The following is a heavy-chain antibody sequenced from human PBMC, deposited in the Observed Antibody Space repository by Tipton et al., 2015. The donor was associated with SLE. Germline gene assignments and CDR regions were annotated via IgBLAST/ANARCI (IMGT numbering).Heavy chain of an antibody. Sequence: SLRLSCAASGFSFSKYWMSWVRQAPGKGLEWVANIKQDGGDKYYVDSVMGRFTISRDNAKNSLYLQLNSLGADDTAVYYCARDSGSCGGATDFWGQGTLVTVSS. J-gene: IGHJ4*02. CDR3: ARDSGSCGGATDF. V-gene: IGHV3-7*01. CDR2: IKQDGGDK. CDR1: GFSFSKYW. D-gene: IGHD1-26*01.